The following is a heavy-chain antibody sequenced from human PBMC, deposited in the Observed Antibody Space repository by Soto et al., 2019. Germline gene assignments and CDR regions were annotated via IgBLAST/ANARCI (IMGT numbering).Heavy chain of an antibody. D-gene: IGHD3-22*01. Sequence: QLQLQESGPGLVKPSETLSLTCTVSGGSISDDTYYWGWIRQPPGKGLEWIGSMYYSGTSSYNPSLKSRVSLSVDTSQKPLSLRLTSVTAADTAVYYCARLHCDSPNCVPLDPWGQGTLVTVSS. CDR3: ARLHCDSPNCVPLDP. V-gene: IGHV4-39*01. CDR2: MYYSGTS. J-gene: IGHJ5*02. CDR1: GGSISDDTYY.